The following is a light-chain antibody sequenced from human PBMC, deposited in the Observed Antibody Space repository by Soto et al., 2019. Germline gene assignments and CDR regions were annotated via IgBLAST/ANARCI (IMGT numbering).Light chain of an antibody. CDR3: QQYAGSPRT. CDR1: QNLGTLY. J-gene: IGKJ1*01. Sequence: MMLRLSLGTLSLSTGEGGTLSCGASQNLGTLYLAWFQQISGQAPRLLIYSASRRATGIPDRFTGSGSGTDFTLTINRVEPEDFAVYFCQQYAGSPRTFGQGTKVDIK. V-gene: IGKV3-20*01. CDR2: SAS.